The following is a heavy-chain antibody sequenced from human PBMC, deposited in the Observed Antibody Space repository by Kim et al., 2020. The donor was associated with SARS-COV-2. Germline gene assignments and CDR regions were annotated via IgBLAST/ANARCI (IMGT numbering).Heavy chain of an antibody. Sequence: SETLSLTCTVSGGSISSYYWSWIRQPPGKGLEWIGYIYYSGSTNYNPSLKSRVTISVDTSKNQFSLKLSSVTAADMAVYYCARVGNRSYGMDVWGQGTTVTVSS. CDR1: GGSISSYY. V-gene: IGHV4-59*13. CDR3: ARVGNRSYGMDV. CDR2: IYYSGST. D-gene: IGHD1-26*01. J-gene: IGHJ6*02.